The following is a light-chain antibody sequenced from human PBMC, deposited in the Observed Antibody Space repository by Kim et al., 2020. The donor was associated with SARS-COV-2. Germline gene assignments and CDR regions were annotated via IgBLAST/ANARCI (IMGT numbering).Light chain of an antibody. CDR1: QSISSN. V-gene: IGKV3-15*01. CDR2: GAS. Sequence: APGERATRSCRARQSISSNLAWYQQKPGQAPRLLISGASTRATDIPPRFSGSGSGTDFTLTISSLQSEDFAVYYCQQYNNWLSFGGGTKVDIK. J-gene: IGKJ4*01. CDR3: QQYNNWLS.